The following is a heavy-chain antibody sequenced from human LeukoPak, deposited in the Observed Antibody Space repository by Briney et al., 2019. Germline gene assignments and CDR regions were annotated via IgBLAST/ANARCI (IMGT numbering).Heavy chain of an antibody. CDR1: GGSISSYY. D-gene: IGHD4-11*01. CDR2: IYYTGST. CDR3: ARVRGNYFPDY. J-gene: IGHJ4*02. Sequence: SETLSLTRTVSGGSISSYYWSLIRQPPGKGLEWIGYIYYTGSTNYNPSLKSRVTISVDTSKNQFSLKLSSVTDADTAVYYCARVRGNYFPDYWGEGPLVTVYS. V-gene: IGHV4-59*01.